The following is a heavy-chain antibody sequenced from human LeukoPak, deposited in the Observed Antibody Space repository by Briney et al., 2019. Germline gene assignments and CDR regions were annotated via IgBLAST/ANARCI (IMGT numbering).Heavy chain of an antibody. CDR3: ARTFSESYYYYGLDV. Sequence: SETLSLTCTVSGGSISRYYWSWIRQPPGKGLEWIGYMYYSGRTNYNPSLKSRVTISVDTSKNQFSLKLSSVTAADTAVYYCARTFSESYYYYGLDVWGQGTTVTVSS. V-gene: IGHV4-59*01. J-gene: IGHJ6*02. D-gene: IGHD1-26*01. CDR1: GGSISRYY. CDR2: MYYSGRT.